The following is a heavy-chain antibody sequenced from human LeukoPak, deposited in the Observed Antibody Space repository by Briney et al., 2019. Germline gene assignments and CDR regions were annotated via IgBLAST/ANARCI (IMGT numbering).Heavy chain of an antibody. J-gene: IGHJ4*02. CDR1: GFTFDDYA. D-gene: IGHD5-18*01. CDR2: ISWNSGSI. Sequence: PGRSLRLSCAASGFTFDDYAMTWVRQAPGKGLEWVSGISWNSGSIGYADSVKGRFTISRDNAKNSLYLQMNSLRAEDTALYYCAKAHGYSYGQADFDYWGQGTLVTVSS. CDR3: AKAHGYSYGQADFDY. V-gene: IGHV3-9*01.